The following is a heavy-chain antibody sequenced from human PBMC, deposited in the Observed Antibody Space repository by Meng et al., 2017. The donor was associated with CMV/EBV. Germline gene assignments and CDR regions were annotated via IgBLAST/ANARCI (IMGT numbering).Heavy chain of an antibody. CDR3: ARDLTLSAVPAAVGY. CDR1: GGSISSSSYY. J-gene: IGHJ4*02. Sequence: SETLSLTCTVSGGSISSSSYYWGWIRQPPGKGLEWIGSIYYSGSTYYNPSLKSRVTISVDTSKNQFSLKLSSVTAADTAVYYCARDLTLSAVPAAVGYWGQGTLVTVSS. V-gene: IGHV4-39*02. D-gene: IGHD2-2*01. CDR2: IYYSGST.